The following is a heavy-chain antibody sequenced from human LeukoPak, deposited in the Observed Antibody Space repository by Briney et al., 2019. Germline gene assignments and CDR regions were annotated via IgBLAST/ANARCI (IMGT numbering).Heavy chain of an antibody. CDR2: IKQDGSEK. Sequence: PGGSLRLSCVVSGFTFNRYWMTWVRQAPGKGLEWVANIKQDGSEKNYVDSVKGQFTISRDNAKDSLYLQMNSLRAEDTAVYYCVREDDTKVPAQRGDWFDPWGQGALVTVSS. J-gene: IGHJ5*02. V-gene: IGHV3-7*01. CDR3: VREDDTKVPAQRGDWFDP. CDR1: GFTFNRYW. D-gene: IGHD2-2*01.